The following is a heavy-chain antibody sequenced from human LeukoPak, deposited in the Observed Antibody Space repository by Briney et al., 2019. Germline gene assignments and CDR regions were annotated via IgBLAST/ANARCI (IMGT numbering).Heavy chain of an antibody. D-gene: IGHD3-10*01. CDR3: ATGELWFGEPHFDY. V-gene: IGHV4-38-2*02. CDR1: GYSISSGYY. Sequence: SETLSLTCTVSGYSISSGYYWGWIRPPPGKGLEWIGIIYHSGSTYYNPSLKSRVTISVDTSKNTFSLKLSSVTAADTAVYYCATGELWFGEPHFDYWGQGTLVTVSS. J-gene: IGHJ4*02. CDR2: IYHSGST.